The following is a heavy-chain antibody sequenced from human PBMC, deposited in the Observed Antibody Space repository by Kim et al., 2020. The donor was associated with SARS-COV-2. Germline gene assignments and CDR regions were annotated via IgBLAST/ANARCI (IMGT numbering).Heavy chain of an antibody. D-gene: IGHD1-20*01. Sequence: DYASSVKVRFTISRDNSKSTVFLQMNDLTAEDTAVYYCAKGSEKSITTIHSWGQGTLVTVSS. V-gene: IGHV3-23*01. CDR3: AKGSEKSITTIHS. J-gene: IGHJ4*02.